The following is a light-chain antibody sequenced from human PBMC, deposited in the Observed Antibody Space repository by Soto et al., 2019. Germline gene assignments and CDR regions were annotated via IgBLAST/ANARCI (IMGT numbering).Light chain of an antibody. Sequence: EIVLTQSPGTLSLSPGERATLSCRASQSITNNYLAWYQQKHGRAHRLLIYGASSRATGIPDRFSGSGSGTDFTLTISRLEPEEFAMYYCQQYGYLVTFGGGTKVEIK. CDR3: QQYGYLVT. CDR2: GAS. V-gene: IGKV3-20*01. CDR1: QSITNNY. J-gene: IGKJ4*01.